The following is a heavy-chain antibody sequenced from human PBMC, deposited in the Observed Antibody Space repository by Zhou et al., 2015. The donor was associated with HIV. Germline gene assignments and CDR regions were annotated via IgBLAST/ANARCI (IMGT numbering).Heavy chain of an antibody. D-gene: IGHD6-13*01. V-gene: IGHV1-46*01. Sequence: QVQLVQSGAEVKKPGASVKVSCKASGYTFTSYYMHWVRQAPGQGLEWMGIINPSGGSTSYAQKFQGRVTMTRDTSTSTVYMELSSLRSEDTAVYYCASSSSWWYDFDYWGQGTLVTVSS. J-gene: IGHJ4*02. CDR3: ASSSSWWYDFDY. CDR2: INPSGGST. CDR1: GYTFTSYY.